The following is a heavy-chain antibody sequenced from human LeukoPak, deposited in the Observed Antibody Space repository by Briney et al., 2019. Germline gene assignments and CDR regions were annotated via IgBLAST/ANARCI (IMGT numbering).Heavy chain of an antibody. CDR2: IYTSGST. D-gene: IGHD1-26*01. Sequence: SETLSLTCAVSGGSISTYYWSWIRQPAGKGLEWIGRIYTSGSTNYNPSLKSRVTMSVDTSKNQFSLKLSSVTAADTAVYYCARDQDSGSYLGGYYFDYWGQGILVTVSS. CDR1: GGSISTYY. J-gene: IGHJ4*02. V-gene: IGHV4-4*07. CDR3: ARDQDSGSYLGGYYFDY.